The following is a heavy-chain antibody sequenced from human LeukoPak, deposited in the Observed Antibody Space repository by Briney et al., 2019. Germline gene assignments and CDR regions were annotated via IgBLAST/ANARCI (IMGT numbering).Heavy chain of an antibody. CDR2: INPNSGGT. CDR3: ARVSSITLIVVPDYFDY. D-gene: IGHD3-22*01. CDR1: GYTFTDYF. J-gene: IGHJ4*02. V-gene: IGHV1-2*02. Sequence: ASVKVSCKASGYTFTDYFMHWVRQAPGQGLEWLGWINPNSGGTNYAQKFHGRVTMTRDTSISTAYMELSRLKSDDTAVCYCARVSSITLIVVPDYFDYWGQGTLVTVSS.